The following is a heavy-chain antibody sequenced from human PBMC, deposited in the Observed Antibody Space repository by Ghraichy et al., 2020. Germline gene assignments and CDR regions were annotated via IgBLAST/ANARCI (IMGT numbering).Heavy chain of an antibody. J-gene: IGHJ6*02. V-gene: IGHV1-69*05. CDR3: ALTLGRGALLHYYYKMDV. Sequence: SVKVSCKASGVNVTSYAFSWVRHAPGQGLEWMGGIIPIFGSTNYAQTFQDRVTITTDESTRTAYMELSSLRSEDSAIFYCALTLGRGALLHYYYKMDVWGQGTTVTVSS. CDR1: GVNVTSYA. CDR2: IIPIFGST. D-gene: IGHD3-10*01.